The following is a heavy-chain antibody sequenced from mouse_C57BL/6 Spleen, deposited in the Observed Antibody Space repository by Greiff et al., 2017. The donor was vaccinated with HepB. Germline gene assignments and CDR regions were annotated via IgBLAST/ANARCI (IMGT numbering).Heavy chain of an antibody. J-gene: IGHJ3*01. CDR2: INPGSGGT. D-gene: IGHD1-1*01. V-gene: IGHV1-54*01. CDR3: ARRDYYGSSPFAY. Sequence: QVHVKQSGAELVRPGTSVKVSCKASGYAFTNYLIEWVKQRPGQGLEWIGVINPGSGGTKYNEKFKGKATLTADKSSSTAYMQHSSLTSEDSAVYFCARRDYYGSSPFAYWGQGTLVTVSA. CDR1: GYAFTNYL.